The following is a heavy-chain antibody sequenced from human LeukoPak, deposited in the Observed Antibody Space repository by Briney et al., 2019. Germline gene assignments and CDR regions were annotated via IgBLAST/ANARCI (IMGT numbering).Heavy chain of an antibody. J-gene: IGHJ4*02. CDR3: ATGGYDFSY. Sequence: TGGSLRLSCTVSGFTFYNTWMNWVRRAPGKGLEWVGRIKTRSDGGTTDYAAPINGRFTISRDDSKSTLFLQMNSLKTEDTAVYYCATGGYDFSYWGQGTQVTVSS. CDR1: GFTFYNTW. D-gene: IGHD5-12*01. CDR2: IKTRSDGGTT. V-gene: IGHV3-15*07.